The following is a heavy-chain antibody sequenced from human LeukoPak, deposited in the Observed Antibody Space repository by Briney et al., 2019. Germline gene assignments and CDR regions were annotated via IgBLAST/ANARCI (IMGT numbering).Heavy chain of an antibody. CDR2: IGGSGSDT. D-gene: IGHD2-15*01. CDR1: GFTFSDDY. Sequence: GGSLRLSCAASGFTFSDDYMTWIRQVPGKGLESIAYIGGSGSDTNYADSVRGRFTISRDNARSSLFLQMNSLTAEDSAVYFCVRHTRTAAFWGQGALVTVSS. CDR3: VRHTRTAAF. V-gene: IGHV3-11*06. J-gene: IGHJ4*02.